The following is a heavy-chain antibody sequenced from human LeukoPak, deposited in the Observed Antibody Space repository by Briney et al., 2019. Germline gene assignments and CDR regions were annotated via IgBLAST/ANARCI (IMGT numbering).Heavy chain of an antibody. Sequence: GGSLRLSCAASGFTFSSYAMSWVRQAPGKGLEWVSAISGSGGSTYYADSVKGRFTISRDKSKNTLYLQMNSLRAEDTAVYYCAKDYYDSSGYLAYYFDYWGQGTLVTVSS. CDR3: AKDYYDSSGYLAYYFDY. CDR2: ISGSGGST. J-gene: IGHJ4*02. D-gene: IGHD3-22*01. CDR1: GFTFSSYA. V-gene: IGHV3-23*01.